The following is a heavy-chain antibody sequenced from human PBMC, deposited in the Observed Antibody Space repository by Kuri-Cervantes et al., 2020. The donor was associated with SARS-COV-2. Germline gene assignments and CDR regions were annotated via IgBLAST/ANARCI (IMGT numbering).Heavy chain of an antibody. CDR1: GFTFSSYA. V-gene: IGHV3-30*01. J-gene: IGHJ4*02. CDR2: ISYDGSNK. CDR3: AKDLPYKGSGSYGDYFDY. Sequence: GGSLRLSCAASGFTFSSYAMHWVRQAPGKGLEWVAVISYDGSNKYYADSVKGRFTISRDNSKNTLYLQMNSLRAVDTAVYYCAKDLPYKGSGSYGDYFDYWGQGTLVTVSS. D-gene: IGHD3-10*01.